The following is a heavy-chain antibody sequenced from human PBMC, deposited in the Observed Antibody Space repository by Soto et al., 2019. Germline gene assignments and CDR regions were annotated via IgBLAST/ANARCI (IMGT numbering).Heavy chain of an antibody. CDR3: ARDPDPGRHWFDP. CDR2: ISGSGSST. CDR1: GVTCSNYA. Sequence: GGPLRLCWEASGVTCSNYAMSWVRQDPGKGLEWGSDISGSGSSTYYAHSVKGRFTISRDNAKNTVYLQMNNLRAEDTAIYYCARDPDPGRHWFDPCGQGTMVTVSS. J-gene: IGHJ5*02. V-gene: IGHV3-23*01.